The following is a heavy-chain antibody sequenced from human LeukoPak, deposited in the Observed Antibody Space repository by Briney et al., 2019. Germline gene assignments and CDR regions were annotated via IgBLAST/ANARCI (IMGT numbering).Heavy chain of an antibody. Sequence: ASVKVSCKASGYTFTGYYMHWVRQAPGRGLEWMGWINPNSGGTNYAQKFQGWVTMTRGTSISTAYMELSRLRSDDTAVCYCARDAGADGDYARDWGQGTLVTVSS. D-gene: IGHD4-17*01. CDR3: ARDAGADGDYARD. CDR2: INPNSGGT. V-gene: IGHV1-2*04. J-gene: IGHJ4*02. CDR1: GYTFTGYY.